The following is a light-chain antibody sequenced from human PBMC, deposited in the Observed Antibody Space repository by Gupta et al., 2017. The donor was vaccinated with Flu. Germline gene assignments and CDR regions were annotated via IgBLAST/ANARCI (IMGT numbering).Light chain of an antibody. CDR1: NIGSKS. CDR3: QVWNSRSDHDV. CDR2: DAS. V-gene: IGLV3-21*02. J-gene: IGLJ1*01. Sequence: SYELTQPPSVSVAPGQTASLTCGGNNIGSKSVHWYQQKPGQAPVLVVDDASDRPSGIPERVSGYTAGNMENPTTSRVEAGDEADDDGQVWNSRSDHDVFGTGTKVTVL.